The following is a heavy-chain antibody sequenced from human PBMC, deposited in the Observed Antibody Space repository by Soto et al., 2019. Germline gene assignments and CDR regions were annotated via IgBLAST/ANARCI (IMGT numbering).Heavy chain of an antibody. CDR3: AIDSDRAAGFGMDV. V-gene: IGHV4-30-2*01. J-gene: IGHJ6*02. D-gene: IGHD5-12*01. Sequence: SETLSLTCTVSGGSITSDGYSWSWVRQPPGKGLEWISYIYQSGSAYYNPSLKGRVTTSVDKSKNQFSLKLNSLTAADTAVYYCAIDSDRAAGFGMDVWGQGTTVTVSS. CDR1: GGSITSDGYS. CDR2: IYQSGSA.